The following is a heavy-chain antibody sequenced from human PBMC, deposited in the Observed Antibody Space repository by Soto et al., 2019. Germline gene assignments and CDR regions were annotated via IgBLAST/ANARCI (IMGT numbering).Heavy chain of an antibody. J-gene: IGHJ3*02. V-gene: IGHV1-2*02. D-gene: IGHD2-21*02. CDR1: GDTFSTYF. Sequence: QVQLAQSGPEVKRPGDSVRVACKADGDTFSTYFIHWVRQAPGQGLEWTGWISPSSGGTKYAQNFLGRVTVSRDTSVSSVYLDLDILRSDDTAIYYCARQGVVVTDVVTLLSFDMWGQGTMVTVSS. CDR2: ISPSSGGT. CDR3: ARQGVVVTDVVTLLSFDM.